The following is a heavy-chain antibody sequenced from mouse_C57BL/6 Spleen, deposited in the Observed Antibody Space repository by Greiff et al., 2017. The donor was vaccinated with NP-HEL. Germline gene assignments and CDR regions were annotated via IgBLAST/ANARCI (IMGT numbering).Heavy chain of an antibody. Sequence: EVQVVESGGGLVQPGGSMKLSCAASGFTFSDAWMDWVRQSPEKGLEWVAEIRNKANNHATYYAESVKGRFTISRDDSKSSVYLQMNSLRAEDTGSYYCTSYTVVSPRAYWGQGTLVTVSA. CDR2: IRNKANNHAT. CDR3: TSYTVVSPRAY. J-gene: IGHJ3*01. CDR1: GFTFSDAW. D-gene: IGHD1-1*01. V-gene: IGHV6-6*01.